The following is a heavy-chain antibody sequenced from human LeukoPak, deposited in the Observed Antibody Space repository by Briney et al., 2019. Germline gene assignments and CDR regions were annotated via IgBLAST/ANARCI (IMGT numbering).Heavy chain of an antibody. D-gene: IGHD2-15*01. V-gene: IGHV4-4*07. CDR3: ARGRYCSADICSGGDAFDI. CDR2: IYTRRST. Sequence: PSETLSLTCTVSGGSINNYYWSWIRQPAGKGLEWIGRIYTRRSTNYNPSLKSRVTMSVDTSKNQFSLKLSPVTAADTAVYYCARGRYCSADICSGGDAFDIWGQGQWSPSLQ. J-gene: IGHJ3*02. CDR1: GGSINNYY.